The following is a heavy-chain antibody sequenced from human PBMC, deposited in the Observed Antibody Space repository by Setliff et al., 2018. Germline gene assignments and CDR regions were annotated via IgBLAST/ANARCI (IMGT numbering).Heavy chain of an antibody. Sequence: TCTVSGESIRSNNWWNWVRQPPGKGLEWIGDIYQSGTTNYNPSLKSRVTISADTSKNQFSLKLKSVTAADTAVYYCAKGGGRYHSASWGQGTLVTVSS. CDR2: IYQSGTT. D-gene: IGHD1-26*01. CDR1: GESIRSNNW. J-gene: IGHJ4*02. CDR3: AKGGGRYHSAS. V-gene: IGHV4-4*02.